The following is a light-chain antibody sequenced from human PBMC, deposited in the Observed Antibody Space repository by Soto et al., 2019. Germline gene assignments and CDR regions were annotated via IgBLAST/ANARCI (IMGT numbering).Light chain of an antibody. Sequence: RREVGAYDFVSWYQQHPDKAPKLMIYEVSNRPSGVSHRFSGSKSVNTATLTISVLQSEHEADYYCSSYTTRSSRAFGPGTKVTVL. V-gene: IGLV2-14*03. CDR1: RREVGAYDF. CDR2: EVS. J-gene: IGLJ1*01. CDR3: SSYTTRSSRA.